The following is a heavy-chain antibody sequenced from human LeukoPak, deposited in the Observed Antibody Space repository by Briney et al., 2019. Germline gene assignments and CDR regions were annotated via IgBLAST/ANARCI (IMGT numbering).Heavy chain of an antibody. Sequence: ASVKVSCKASGYTFTSYAMHWVRQAPGQRLEWMGWINAGNGNTKYSQKFQGRVTITRDTSASTAYMELSSLRSEDTAVYYCARDQYYDFWSGYSYTNYYYGMDVWGQGTTVTVSS. CDR3: ARDQYYDFWSGYSYTNYYYGMDV. CDR2: INAGNGNT. CDR1: GYTFTSYA. V-gene: IGHV1-3*01. D-gene: IGHD3-3*01. J-gene: IGHJ6*02.